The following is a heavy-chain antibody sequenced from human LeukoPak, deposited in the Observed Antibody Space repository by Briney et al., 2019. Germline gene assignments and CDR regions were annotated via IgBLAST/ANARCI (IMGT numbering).Heavy chain of an antibody. CDR1: GFTFSSYA. V-gene: IGHV3-23*01. CDR2: ISGSGDST. D-gene: IGHD6-19*01. CDR3: AKDLRGVGSGWYFDAFDI. J-gene: IGHJ3*02. Sequence: GGSLRLSREVSGFTFSSYAMHWLRQAPGKGLEWVSAISGSGDSTYYADSVKGWFTISRDNSMNTLYLQMNSLRAEDTAVYYCAKDLRGVGSGWYFDAFDIWGQGTMVTVSS.